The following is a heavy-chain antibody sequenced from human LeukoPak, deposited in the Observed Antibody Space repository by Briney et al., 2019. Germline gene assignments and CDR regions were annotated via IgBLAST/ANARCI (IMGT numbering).Heavy chain of an antibody. CDR1: GGSISSYY. Sequence: SETLSLTCTVSGGSISSYYWSWTRQPAGKGLEWIGRIYTSGSTNYNPSLKSRVTMSVDTSKNQFSLKLSSVTAADTAVYYCARDGRVTIFGVVLPVRMDVWGKGTTVTVSS. D-gene: IGHD3-3*01. V-gene: IGHV4-4*07. J-gene: IGHJ6*04. CDR2: IYTSGST. CDR3: ARDGRVTIFGVVLPVRMDV.